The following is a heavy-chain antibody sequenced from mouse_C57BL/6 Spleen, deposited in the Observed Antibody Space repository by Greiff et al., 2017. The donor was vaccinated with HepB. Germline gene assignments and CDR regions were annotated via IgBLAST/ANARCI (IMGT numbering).Heavy chain of an antibody. V-gene: IGHV1-18*01. J-gene: IGHJ4*01. D-gene: IGHD2-3*01. CDR1: GYTFTDYN. CDR3: ARYYDGYAGFAMDY. CDR2: INPNNGGT. Sequence: EVQLQESGPELVKPGASVKIPCKASGYTFTDYNMDWVKQSHGKSLEWIGDINPNNGGTIYNQKFKGKATLTVDKSSSTAYMELRSLTSEDTAVYYCARYYDGYAGFAMDYWGQGTSVTVSS.